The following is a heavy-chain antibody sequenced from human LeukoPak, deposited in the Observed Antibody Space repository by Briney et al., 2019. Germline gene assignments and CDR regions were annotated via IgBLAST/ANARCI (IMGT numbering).Heavy chain of an antibody. CDR3: ARGIPEHGTGAFAI. CDR2: IDYSGST. J-gene: IGHJ3*02. Sequence: SGTLSLTCTVSGASISTFYWTWIRQPPGKGLEWIGYIDYSGSTNYNTALQSRVTISAETSKNQVSLKLTSVTPADTAVYYCARGIPEHGTGAFAIWGQGTMVTVSS. D-gene: IGHD6-13*01. CDR1: GASISTFY. V-gene: IGHV4-59*01.